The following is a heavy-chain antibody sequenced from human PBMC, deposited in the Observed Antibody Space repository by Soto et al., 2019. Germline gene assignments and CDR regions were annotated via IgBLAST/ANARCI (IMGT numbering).Heavy chain of an antibody. J-gene: IGHJ4*02. CDR3: ARQGEEMTGTPFNY. CDR1: GFTFSSYA. CDR2: ISYDGSNK. Sequence: GGSLRLSCAASGFTFSSYAMHWVRQAPGKGLEWVAVISYDGSNKYYADSVKGRFTISRDNSKNTLYLQMNSLRAEDTAVYYCARQGEEMTGTPFNYWGQGTLVTVSS. V-gene: IGHV3-30*04. D-gene: IGHD1-7*01.